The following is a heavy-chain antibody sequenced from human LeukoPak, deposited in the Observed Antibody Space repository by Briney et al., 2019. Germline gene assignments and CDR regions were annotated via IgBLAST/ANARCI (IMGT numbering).Heavy chain of an antibody. J-gene: IGHJ4*02. CDR1: GFTFDDYA. D-gene: IGHD6-19*01. Sequence: GRSLRLSCAASGFTFDDYAMHWVRQAPGNGLEWVSGISWNSGSIGYADSVKGRFTISRDNAKNSLYLQMNSLRAEDTALYYCAKDIGRGYSSGPGNWGQGTLVTVSS. V-gene: IGHV3-9*01. CDR2: ISWNSGSI. CDR3: AKDIGRGYSSGPGN.